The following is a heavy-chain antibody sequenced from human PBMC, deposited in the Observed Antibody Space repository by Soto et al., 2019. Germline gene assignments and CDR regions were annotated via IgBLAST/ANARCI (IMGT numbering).Heavy chain of an antibody. CDR1: GFSLSTNGMC. CDR3: ARTPLTTGWSVDY. CDR2: VDWDDDK. D-gene: IGHD6-19*01. Sequence: SGPTLVNPTQTLTLTCTFSGFSLSTNGMCVSWIRQPPGKALEWLALVDWDDDKFYSIPLRTRLTISRDTSKNQVVLTMTDMDPVDTATYYCARTPLTTGWSVDYWGQGTLVTVSS. V-gene: IGHV2-70*01. J-gene: IGHJ4*02.